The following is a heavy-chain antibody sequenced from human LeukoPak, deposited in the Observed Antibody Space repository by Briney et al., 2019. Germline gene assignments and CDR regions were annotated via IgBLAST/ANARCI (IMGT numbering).Heavy chain of an antibody. V-gene: IGHV1-69*05. CDR2: IIPIFGTA. D-gene: IGHD2-2*01. Sequence: SVKVSCKASGGTFSSYAISWVRQAPGQGLEWMGGIIPIFGTANYAQKFQGRVTITTDESTSTAYMELSSLRSEGTAVYYCARDRYCSSTSCHLPGNNWFDPWGQGTLVTVSS. CDR1: GGTFSSYA. CDR3: ARDRYCSSTSCHLPGNNWFDP. J-gene: IGHJ5*02.